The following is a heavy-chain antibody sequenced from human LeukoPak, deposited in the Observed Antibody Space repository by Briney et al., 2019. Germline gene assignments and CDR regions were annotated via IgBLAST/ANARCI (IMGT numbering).Heavy chain of an antibody. CDR2: IYYSGST. V-gene: IGHV4-59*01. J-gene: IGHJ4*02. D-gene: IGHD6-19*01. CDR3: ARTIAVAGPFDY. Sequence: SETLSLTCTVSGGSISSYYWSWIRQPPGKGLEGIGYIYYSGSTNYNPSLKSRVTISVDTSKNQFSLKLSSVTAADTAVYYCARTIAVAGPFDYWGQGTLVTVSS. CDR1: GGSISSYY.